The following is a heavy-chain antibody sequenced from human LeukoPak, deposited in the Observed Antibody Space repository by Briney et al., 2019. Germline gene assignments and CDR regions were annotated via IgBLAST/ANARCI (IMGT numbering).Heavy chain of an antibody. Sequence: PGGSLRLSCAASGFTFSSYWMHWVRQAPGKGLGWVSRINSDGRSTSYADSVKGRFTISRDNAKNTLYLQMNSLRAEYTAVYYCARDTVLWFGESYDPYNWFDPWGQGTLVTVSS. CDR2: INSDGRST. V-gene: IGHV3-74*01. CDR1: GFTFSSYW. D-gene: IGHD3-10*01. CDR3: ARDTVLWFGESYDPYNWFDP. J-gene: IGHJ5*02.